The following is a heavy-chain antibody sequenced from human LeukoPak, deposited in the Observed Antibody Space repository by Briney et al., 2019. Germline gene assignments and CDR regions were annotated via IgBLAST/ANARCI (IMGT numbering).Heavy chain of an antibody. D-gene: IGHD4-23*01. CDR1: GGSISSSSYY. CDR3: ASRSGYGGNPYYFDY. V-gene: IGHV4-39*01. Sequence: SETLSLTCTVSGGSISSSSYYWGWVRQPPGKGLEWIASIYYSGSTYYNPSLKSRVTISVDTSKNQFSLKLSSVTAADTAVYYCASRSGYGGNPYYFDYWGQGTLVTVSS. CDR2: IYYSGST. J-gene: IGHJ4*02.